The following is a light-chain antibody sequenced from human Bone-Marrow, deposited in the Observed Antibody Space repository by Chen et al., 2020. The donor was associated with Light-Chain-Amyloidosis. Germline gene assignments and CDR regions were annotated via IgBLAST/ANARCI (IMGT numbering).Light chain of an antibody. CDR3: MQSIHLRT. Sequence: DVVMTQTPLSLSVTPGQPASISCKSSQSLLYSNGVTYLYWFLQKPGHPPQLLIYEAFNRFSGVPHRFSDSGSRKDFSLKISRVEAEDVGTYYSMQSIHLRTFSQGTKVEIK. V-gene: IGKV2D-29*01. CDR1: QSLLYSNGVTY. CDR2: EAF. J-gene: IGKJ1*01.